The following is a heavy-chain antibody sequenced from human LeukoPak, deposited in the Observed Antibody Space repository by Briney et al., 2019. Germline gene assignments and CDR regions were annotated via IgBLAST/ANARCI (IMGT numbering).Heavy chain of an antibody. D-gene: IGHD1-14*01. V-gene: IGHV1-69*05. CDR1: GGTFSSYA. CDR2: IIPIFGTA. Sequence: ASVKVSCKASGGTFSSYAISWVRQAPGQGLEWMGGIIPIFGTANYAQKFQGRVTITTDESTSTAYMELSSLRSEDTAVYYCAHRVGMDYYYMDVWGKGTTVTVSS. CDR3: AHRVGMDYYYMDV. J-gene: IGHJ6*03.